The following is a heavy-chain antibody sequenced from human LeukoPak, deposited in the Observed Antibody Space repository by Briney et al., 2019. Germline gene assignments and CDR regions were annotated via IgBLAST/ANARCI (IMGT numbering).Heavy chain of an antibody. J-gene: IGHJ5*02. CDR1: GFPLSSYA. D-gene: IGHD3-3*01. V-gene: IGHV3-23*01. Sequence: GGSLGLSFAASGFPLSSYAIGWVRPAPGKGLGWVSAIIGSGGSTYYADSVKGRFTISRDNSKNTLYLQMNSLRAEDTAVYYCAKDRDYDFWSGYSNWFDPWGQGTLVTVSS. CDR2: IIGSGGST. CDR3: AKDRDYDFWSGYSNWFDP.